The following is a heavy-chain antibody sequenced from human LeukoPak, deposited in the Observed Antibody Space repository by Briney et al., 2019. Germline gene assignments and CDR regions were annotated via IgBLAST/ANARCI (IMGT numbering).Heavy chain of an antibody. Sequence: GGSLRLSCAASGFTFSAYAMHWVRQARGKGLEWGAIISYDGNIKYQADSVKGRFTISRDDSKNTLYLQMNSLRAEDTAVYYCAKDNSQWPFDYWGQGTLVTVSS. CDR2: ISYDGNIK. J-gene: IGHJ4*02. CDR3: AKDNSQWPFDY. CDR1: GFTFSAYA. V-gene: IGHV3-30-3*01. D-gene: IGHD6-19*01.